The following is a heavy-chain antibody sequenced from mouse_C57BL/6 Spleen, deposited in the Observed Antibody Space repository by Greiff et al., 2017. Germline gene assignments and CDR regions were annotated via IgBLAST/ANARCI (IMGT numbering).Heavy chain of an antibody. D-gene: IGHD2-1*01. CDR1: GYTFTSYW. CDR2: IYPGSGST. Sequence: QVQLQQSGAELVKPGASVKMSCKASGYTFTSYWITWVKQRPGQGLEWIGDIYPGSGSTNYNEKFKSKATLTVDTSSSTAYMQLSSLTSEDSAVYYCAREGNYSYYFDYWGQGTTLTVSS. J-gene: IGHJ2*01. CDR3: AREGNYSYYFDY. V-gene: IGHV1-55*01.